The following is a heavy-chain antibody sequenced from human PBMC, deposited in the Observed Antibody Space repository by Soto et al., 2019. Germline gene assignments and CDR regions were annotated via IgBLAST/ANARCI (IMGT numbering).Heavy chain of an antibody. CDR3: AKGPAAYYYDSSGYY. CDR2: ISGSGGST. Sequence: GGSLRLSCAASGFTFSSYAMSWVRQAPGKGLEWVSAISGSGGSTYYADSVKGRFTISRDNSKNTLYLQMNSLRAEDTAVYYCAKGPAAYYYDSSGYYWSQGTLVTVSS. CDR1: GFTFSSYA. V-gene: IGHV3-23*01. D-gene: IGHD3-22*01. J-gene: IGHJ4*02.